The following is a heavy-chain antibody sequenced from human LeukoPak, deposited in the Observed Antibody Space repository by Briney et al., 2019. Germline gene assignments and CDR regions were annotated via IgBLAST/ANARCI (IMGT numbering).Heavy chain of an antibody. V-gene: IGHV3-11*04. Sequence: GGSLRLSCAASGFTFSNAWMSWVRQAPGKGLEWVSYISSSGSTIYYADSVKGRFTTSRDNANNSLYLQMTSRTAEDTAVYSCAKANMRAPFDYWGQGTLVTVSS. CDR3: AKANMRAPFDY. D-gene: IGHD1/OR15-1a*01. J-gene: IGHJ4*02. CDR2: ISSSGSTI. CDR1: GFTFSNAW.